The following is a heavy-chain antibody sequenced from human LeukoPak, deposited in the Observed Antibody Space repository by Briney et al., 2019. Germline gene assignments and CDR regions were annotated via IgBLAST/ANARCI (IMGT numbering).Heavy chain of an antibody. V-gene: IGHV3-23*01. CDR1: GFTFSSYA. J-gene: IGHJ4*02. CDR2: ISGSGGST. D-gene: IGHD5-12*01. CDR3: AKDLLRYEVDY. Sequence: GGSLRLSCAASGFTFSSYAMSWVRQAPGKGLEWVSAISGSGGSTYYAESVKGRFTISRDNSKNTLYLQMNSLRDEDTAVYYCAKDLLRYEVDYWGQGTLVTVSS.